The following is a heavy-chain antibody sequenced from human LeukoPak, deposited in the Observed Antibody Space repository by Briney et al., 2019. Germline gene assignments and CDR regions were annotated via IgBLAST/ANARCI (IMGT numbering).Heavy chain of an antibody. CDR1: GYTFTSYA. J-gene: IGHJ4*02. Sequence: GASVKVSCKASGYTFTSYAMHWVRQAPGQRLEWMGWINAGNGNTKYSQEFQGRVTITRDTSASTAYMELSSLRSEDMAVYYCARENYDILTGYYKGHDYWGQGTLVTVSS. D-gene: IGHD3-9*01. CDR2: INAGNGNT. V-gene: IGHV1-3*03. CDR3: ARENYDILTGYYKGHDY.